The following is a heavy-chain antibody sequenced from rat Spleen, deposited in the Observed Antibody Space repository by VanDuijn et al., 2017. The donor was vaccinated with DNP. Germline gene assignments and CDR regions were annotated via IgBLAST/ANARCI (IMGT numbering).Heavy chain of an antibody. CDR2: ISHEGSST. D-gene: IGHD1-4*01. Sequence: EVQLVESGGGLVQPGRSLKLSCAASGFTFSDYNMAWVRQAPKKGMKWVAYISHEGSSTYYGDSVKGRFTISRDNAKSTLYLQMNSLRSEDTATYYCARGNYPGINTFDYWGQGVMVTVSS. J-gene: IGHJ2*01. CDR3: ARGNYPGINTFDY. V-gene: IGHV5-22*01. CDR1: GFTFSDYN.